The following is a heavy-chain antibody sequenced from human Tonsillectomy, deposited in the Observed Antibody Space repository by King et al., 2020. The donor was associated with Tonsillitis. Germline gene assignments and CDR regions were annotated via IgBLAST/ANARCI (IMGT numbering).Heavy chain of an antibody. D-gene: IGHD3-10*01. J-gene: IGHJ4*02. CDR3: AKEGAGEGQFDF. CDR1: GFIFRSYA. Sequence: VQLVESGGGLVQPGGSLRLSCAASGFIFRSYALTWVRQAPGKGLEWVSGIAPDGGTTHYADSVKGRFTISRDNSKNTLYLQRTSLRAEGTAVYFCAKEGAGEGQFDFWGQGTLVTVSS. V-gene: IGHV3-23*04. CDR2: IAPDGGTT.